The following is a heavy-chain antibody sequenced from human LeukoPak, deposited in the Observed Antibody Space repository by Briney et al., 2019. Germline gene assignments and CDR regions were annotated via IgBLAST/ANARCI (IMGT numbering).Heavy chain of an antibody. J-gene: IGHJ4*02. D-gene: IGHD5-18*01. CDR1: GGSISSYY. CDR2: IYYSGST. V-gene: IGHV4-59*08. Sequence: SETLSLTCTVSGGSISSYYWSWIRQPPGKGLEWIGYIYYSGSTNYNPSLKSRVTISVDTSKNQFSLKLSSVTAADTAVYYCARRGYGYTLDYWGQGTLVTVSS. CDR3: ARRGYGYTLDY.